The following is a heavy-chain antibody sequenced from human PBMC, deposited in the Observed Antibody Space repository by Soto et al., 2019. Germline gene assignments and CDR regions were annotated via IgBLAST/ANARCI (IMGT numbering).Heavy chain of an antibody. J-gene: IGHJ5*01. CDR2: IYHSGST. V-gene: IGHV4-30-2*03. CDR3: ARPRGYCSGGNCYFNWFDS. Sequence: SETLSLTCAVSGGSISSGGYSWSWIRQPPGKGLEWIGYIYHSGSTYYNPSLKSRATISADTSKNQFSLKLRYVTAADTAVYYCARPRGYCSGGNCYFNWFDSWGQGTLVTVSS. D-gene: IGHD2-15*01. CDR1: GGSISSGGYS.